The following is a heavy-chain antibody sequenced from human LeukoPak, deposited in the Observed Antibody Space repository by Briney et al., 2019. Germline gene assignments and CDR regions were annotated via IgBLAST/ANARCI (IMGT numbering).Heavy chain of an antibody. D-gene: IGHD4-23*01. V-gene: IGHV2-5*01. CDR2: IYWNDDK. Sequence: GPTLVNPTQTLTLTCTFSGFSLSTSGMGVGWVRQPPGKALEWLALIYWNDDKRYSPFLKSRLTITKDTSKNQVVLTMTDMDPVDHAHYYRASPGGKWENLPEPWGQGTLVPVSS. CDR3: ASPGGKWENLPEP. J-gene: IGHJ5*02. CDR1: GFSLSTSGMG.